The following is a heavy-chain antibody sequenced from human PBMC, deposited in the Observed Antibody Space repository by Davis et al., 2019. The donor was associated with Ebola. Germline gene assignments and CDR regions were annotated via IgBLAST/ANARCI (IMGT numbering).Heavy chain of an antibody. J-gene: IGHJ2*01. CDR1: TGSFSGFS. Sequence: MPSETLSLTCAVYTGSFSGFSWSWIRQPPGKGLEWLGDINHGGSTTYNPSLKSRLTISVDTSKNQFPLRLNSLTAADTAVYYCARGGCGSASCYQWAFDLWGRGTLVTVSS. V-gene: IGHV4-34*01. CDR2: INHGGST. CDR3: ARGGCGSASCYQWAFDL. D-gene: IGHD2-2*01.